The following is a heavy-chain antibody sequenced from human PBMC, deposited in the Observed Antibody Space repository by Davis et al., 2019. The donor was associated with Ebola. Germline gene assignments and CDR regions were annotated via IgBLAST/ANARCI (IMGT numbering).Heavy chain of an antibody. D-gene: IGHD6-19*01. J-gene: IGHJ4*02. CDR2: IKQDGSEK. V-gene: IGHV3-7*01. Sequence: GGSLRLSCAASGFTVSSNYMSWVRQAPGKGLEWVANIKQDGSEKYYVDSVKGRFTISRDNAKNSLYLQMNSLRAEDTAVYYCVRRDRGWGGNDYWGQGTLVTVSS. CDR1: GFTVSSNY. CDR3: VRRDRGWGGNDY.